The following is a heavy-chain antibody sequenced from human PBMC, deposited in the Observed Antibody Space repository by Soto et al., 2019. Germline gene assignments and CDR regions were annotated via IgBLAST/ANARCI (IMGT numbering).Heavy chain of an antibody. J-gene: IGHJ6*03. CDR1: GGSISTYY. V-gene: IGHV4-59*01. CDR2: VYYSGST. CDR3: ARGGRSAYYYYMGD. Sequence: SETLSLTCTVSGGSISTYYWSWVRQPPGKGLEWIGYVYYSGSTNYNPSLKSRVTISVDTSKNQFSLKLTSVTAADTAMYYCARGGRSAYYYYMGDSGKGTTVTVSS.